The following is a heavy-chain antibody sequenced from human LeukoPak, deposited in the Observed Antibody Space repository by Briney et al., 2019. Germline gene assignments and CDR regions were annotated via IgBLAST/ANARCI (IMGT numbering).Heavy chain of an antibody. CDR3: ARENPGVPFDY. CDR2: INPNSGGT. D-gene: IGHD3-3*01. CDR1: GYIFTGYY. J-gene: IGHJ4*02. V-gene: IGHV1-2*02. Sequence: ASVKVSCKASGYIFTGYYMHWVRQAPGQGLEWMGWINPNSGGTNSAQKFQGRVTMTRDTSISTAYMELSRLTSDDTAVYYCARENPGVPFDYWGQGTLVTVSS.